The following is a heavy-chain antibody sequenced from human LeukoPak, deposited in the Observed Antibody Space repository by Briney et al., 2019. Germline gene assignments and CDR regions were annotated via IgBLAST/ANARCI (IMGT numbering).Heavy chain of an antibody. D-gene: IGHD2-2*01. CDR1: GGSISSYY. CDR3: ARELGYCSSTSCYSGLAAFDP. J-gene: IGHJ5*02. CDR2: IYNSGIT. V-gene: IGHV4-59*01. Sequence: PSETLSLTCTVSGGSISSYYWSWIWQPPGKGLEWIGDIYNSGITNYDPSLKSRVTISLDTSKNQFSLELRSVTAADTAVYYCARELGYCSSTSCYSGLAAFDPWGQGTLVTVSS.